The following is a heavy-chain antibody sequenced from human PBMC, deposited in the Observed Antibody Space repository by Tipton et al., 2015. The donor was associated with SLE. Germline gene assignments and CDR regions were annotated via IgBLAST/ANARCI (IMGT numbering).Heavy chain of an antibody. J-gene: IGHJ4*02. Sequence: TLSLTCTVSGGSISSYYWSWIRQPPGKGLEWIGYIYTSGSTNYNPSLKSRVTISVDTSKNQFSLKLSSVTAADTAVYYCARDQYRWWLQGWGQGTLVTVSS. D-gene: IGHD5-24*01. CDR3: ARDQYRWWLQG. V-gene: IGHV4-4*09. CDR2: IYTSGST. CDR1: GGSISSYY.